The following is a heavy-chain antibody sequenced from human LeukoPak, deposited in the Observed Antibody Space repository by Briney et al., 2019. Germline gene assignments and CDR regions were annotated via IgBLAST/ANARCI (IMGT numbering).Heavy chain of an antibody. Sequence: SVKVSCKASGGTFSSYAISWVRQAPGQGLEWMGGIIPIFGTANYAQKFQGRVTITADKSTSTAYMELSSLRSEDTAVYYCARDGSGSGWFDPWGQGTLVTVSS. V-gene: IGHV1-69*06. D-gene: IGHD3-10*01. CDR2: IIPIFGTA. J-gene: IGHJ5*02. CDR1: GGTFSSYA. CDR3: ARDGSGSGWFDP.